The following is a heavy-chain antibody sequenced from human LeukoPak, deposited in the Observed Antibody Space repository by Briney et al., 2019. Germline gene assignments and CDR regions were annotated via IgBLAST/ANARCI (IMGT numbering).Heavy chain of an antibody. Sequence: ASVKVSCKASGCTFTGYYMHWVRQAPGQGLEWMGWINPNSGGTNYAQKFQGRVTMTRDTSISTAYMELSRLRSDDTAVYYCAREYSRFGELNDYWGQGTLVTVSS. CDR2: INPNSGGT. J-gene: IGHJ4*02. CDR3: AREYSRFGELNDY. CDR1: GCTFTGYY. V-gene: IGHV1-2*02. D-gene: IGHD3-10*01.